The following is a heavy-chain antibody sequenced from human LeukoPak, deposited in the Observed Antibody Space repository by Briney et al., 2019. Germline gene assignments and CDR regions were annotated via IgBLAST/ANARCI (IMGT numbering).Heavy chain of an antibody. Sequence: SETLSLTCSVSDGSISSSNWWSWVRQPPGKGLEWIGEIHHSGSTNYNPSLKSRVTMSADKSKNQFSLEVSSVTAADTAVYYCARSDLYGDYPPGKYWGQGTLVTVSS. D-gene: IGHD4-17*01. J-gene: IGHJ4*02. V-gene: IGHV4-4*02. CDR3: ARSDLYGDYPPGKY. CDR2: IHHSGST. CDR1: DGSISSSNW.